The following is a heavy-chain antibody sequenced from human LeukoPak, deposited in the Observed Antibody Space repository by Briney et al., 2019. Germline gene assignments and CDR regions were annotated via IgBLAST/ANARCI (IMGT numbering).Heavy chain of an antibody. J-gene: IGHJ4*02. CDR1: GFTFSSYA. D-gene: IGHD3-16*01. Sequence: GGSLRLSCAASGFTFSSYAMSWVRQAPGKGLEWVSAISGSGGSTYYADSVKGRFTISKETAKNSLYLQMAGLRDDDTAVYYCVRGRRSYGFDHWGQGTQVTVSS. CDR2: ISGSGGST. V-gene: IGHV3-23*01. CDR3: VRGRRSYGFDH.